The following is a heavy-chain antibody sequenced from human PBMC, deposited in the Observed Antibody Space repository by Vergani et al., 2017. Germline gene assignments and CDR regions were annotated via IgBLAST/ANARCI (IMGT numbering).Heavy chain of an antibody. CDR1: GGSISSGSYY. V-gene: IGHV4-61*02. Sequence: QVQLQESGPGLVKPSQTLSLTCTVSGGSISSGSYYWSWIRQPAGKGLEWIGRIYTSGSTNYNPSLKSRVTMSVDTSKNQFSLKLSSVTAADTAVFYCAREAYCSSTSCPHDAFDIWGQGTMVTVSS. CDR2: IYTSGST. D-gene: IGHD2-2*01. J-gene: IGHJ3*02. CDR3: AREAYCSSTSCPHDAFDI.